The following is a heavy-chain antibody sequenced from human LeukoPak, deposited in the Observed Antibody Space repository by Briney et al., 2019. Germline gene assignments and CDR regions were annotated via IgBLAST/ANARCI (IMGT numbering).Heavy chain of an antibody. CDR2: IYSGGST. J-gene: IGHJ4*02. D-gene: IGHD5-12*01. CDR3: AREPPGAVRGYDSY. V-gene: IGHV3-53*01. CDR1: EFTVSSNY. Sequence: GGSLRLSCAASEFTVSSNYMSWVRQAPGKGLEWLSVIYSGGSTYYADSVKGRFTISRDNSKNTLYLQMNSLRAEDTAVYYCAREPPGAVRGYDSYWGQGTLVTVSS.